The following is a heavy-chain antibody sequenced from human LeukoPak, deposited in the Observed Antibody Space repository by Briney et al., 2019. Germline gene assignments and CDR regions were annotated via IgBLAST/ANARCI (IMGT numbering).Heavy chain of an antibody. Sequence: GGSLRLSCAASGFTSSSYWMHWVRQAPGKGLVWVSRINSDGSSTSYADSVKGRFTISRDNAKNTLYLQMNSLRAEDTAVYYCARVYGSRSYGYYYYYGMDVWGKGTTVTVSS. CDR3: ARVYGSRSYGYYYYYGMDV. V-gene: IGHV3-74*01. CDR2: INSDGSST. CDR1: GFTSSSYW. D-gene: IGHD3-10*01. J-gene: IGHJ6*04.